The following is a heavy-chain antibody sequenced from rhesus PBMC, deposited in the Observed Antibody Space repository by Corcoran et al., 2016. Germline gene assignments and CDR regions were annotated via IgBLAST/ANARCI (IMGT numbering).Heavy chain of an antibody. J-gene: IGHJ1*01. D-gene: IGHD6-13*01. Sequence: QVQLQESGPGLVKPSETLSLTCAVSGGSISDDYYWSWIRQPPGKGMEWIGYIYGSGGGTNYNPSLKNRVTSSIDPSKNQFSLKLSSVTAADTAVYYCARVGGIAAGHAEYFEFWGQGALVTVSS. CDR2: IYGSGGGT. V-gene: IGHV4-106*01. CDR3: ARVGGIAAGHAEYFEF. CDR1: GGSISDDYY.